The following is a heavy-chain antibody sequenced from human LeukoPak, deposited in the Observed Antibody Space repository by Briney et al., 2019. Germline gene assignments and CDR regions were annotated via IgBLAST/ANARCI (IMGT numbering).Heavy chain of an antibody. CDR2: IYASGTT. Sequence: SETLSLTCTVSGGSIKSYYWRWIRQPAGEGLERLGHIYASGTTNYNPSLNSRVTMSVDTSKNQFSLRLASVTAADTAVYYCARVADRFGYNYGIDEYFDYWGQGTLVTVSS. CDR1: GGSIKSYY. J-gene: IGHJ4*02. CDR3: ARVADRFGYNYGIDEYFDY. D-gene: IGHD5-18*01. V-gene: IGHV4-4*07.